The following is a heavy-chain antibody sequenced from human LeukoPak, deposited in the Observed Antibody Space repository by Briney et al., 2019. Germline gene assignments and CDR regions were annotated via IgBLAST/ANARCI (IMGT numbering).Heavy chain of an antibody. Sequence: PEGSLRLSCAASGFTFSSYWMSWVRQAPGKGLEWVANIKQDGSEKYYVDSVKGRFTISRDNAKSSLYLQMNSLRAEDTAVYYCAREDWLNRYYFDYWGQGTLVTVSS. J-gene: IGHJ4*02. CDR3: AREDWLNRYYFDY. CDR2: IKQDGSEK. D-gene: IGHD2/OR15-2a*01. CDR1: GFTFSSYW. V-gene: IGHV3-7*01.